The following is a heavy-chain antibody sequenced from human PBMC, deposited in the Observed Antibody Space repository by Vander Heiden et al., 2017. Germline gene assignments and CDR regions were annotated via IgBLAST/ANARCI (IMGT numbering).Heavy chain of an antibody. D-gene: IGHD3-16*01. CDR1: GYSFTSYG. CDR2: IDPGDSYT. Sequence: EVQLVQSGTEVKKPVESLRISCKASGYSFTSYGIGWVGQTAGKGLEWVGRIDPGDSYTNYSPSFEGHVTISTDNSINTAYLQWSSLRASDTAMYYCARLDPHSKSYTFYGMEVWGQGTTVTVSS. J-gene: IGHJ6*02. CDR3: ARLDPHSKSYTFYGMEV. V-gene: IGHV5-10-1*03.